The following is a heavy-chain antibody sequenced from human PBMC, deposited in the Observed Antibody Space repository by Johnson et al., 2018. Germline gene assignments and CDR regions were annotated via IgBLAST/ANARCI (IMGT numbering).Heavy chain of an antibody. CDR2: IKQDGSEK. Sequence: VQLVESGGGLVQPGGSLRLSCGASGFTFSSYWMSWVRQAPGKGLEWVANIKQDGSEKYYVDSVKGRFTISRDNAKNSLYLKMNSLRAEDTAMCYCARAGRGLHYYYYGMGVWGQGTTVTVS. D-gene: IGHD3-16*01. V-gene: IGHV3-7*01. CDR1: GFTFSSYW. J-gene: IGHJ6*02. CDR3: ARAGRGLHYYYYGMGV.